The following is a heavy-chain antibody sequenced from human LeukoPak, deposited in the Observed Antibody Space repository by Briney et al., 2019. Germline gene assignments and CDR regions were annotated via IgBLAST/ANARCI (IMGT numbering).Heavy chain of an antibody. D-gene: IGHD3-22*01. CDR1: GFTFSSYA. CDR2: ISGSGGST. Sequence: PGGSLRLSCAASGFTFSSYAMSWVRQAPGKGLEWVSAISGSGGSTYYADSVKGRFTISRDNSKNTLYLQMNSLRAEDTAVYYCAKDSRGYYYDSSGGRYFDYWGQGTLVAVSS. J-gene: IGHJ4*02. V-gene: IGHV3-23*01. CDR3: AKDSRGYYYDSSGGRYFDY.